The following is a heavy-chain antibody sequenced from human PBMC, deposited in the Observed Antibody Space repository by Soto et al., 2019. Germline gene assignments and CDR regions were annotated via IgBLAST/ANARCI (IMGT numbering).Heavy chain of an antibody. CDR2: ISTYNGNT. J-gene: IGHJ5*02. Sequence: GASVKVSCKASGYTFTSYGISWARQAPGQGLEWMGWISTYNGNTNYAQKLQGRVTMTTDTSSSTAYMELRSLRSDDTAVYYCARDREYNWNYNWFDPWGQGTLVTVSS. D-gene: IGHD1-7*01. CDR3: ARDREYNWNYNWFDP. V-gene: IGHV1-18*01. CDR1: GYTFTSYG.